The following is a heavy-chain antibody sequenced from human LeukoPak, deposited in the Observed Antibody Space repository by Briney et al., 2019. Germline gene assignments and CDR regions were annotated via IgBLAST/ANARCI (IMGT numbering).Heavy chain of an antibody. CDR2: ISAYNGNT. CDR3: ARDGRYCSGGSCGY. CDR1: GYTFTSYG. J-gene: IGHJ4*02. V-gene: IGHV1-18*01. D-gene: IGHD2-15*01. Sequence: ASVKVSCKASGYTFTSYGISWVRQAPGQGREWMGWISAYNGNTNYAQKLQGRVTMTTDTYTSTAYMELRSLRSDDTAVYYCARDGRYCSGGSCGYWGQGTLVTVSS.